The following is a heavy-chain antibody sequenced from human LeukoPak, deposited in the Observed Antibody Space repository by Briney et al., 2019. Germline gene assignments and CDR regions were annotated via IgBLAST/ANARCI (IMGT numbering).Heavy chain of an antibody. CDR1: GFTFSSYS. J-gene: IGHJ6*02. CDR3: ARDRSSTYGMDA. D-gene: IGHD6-13*01. V-gene: IGHV3-48*04. Sequence: GGSLRLSCAASGFTFSSYSMNWVRQAPGKGLEWVSCISSSSSTIYYADSVKGRFTISRDNAKNSLYLQMNSLRAEDTAVYYCARDRSSTYGMDAWGQGTTVTVSS. CDR2: ISSSSSTI.